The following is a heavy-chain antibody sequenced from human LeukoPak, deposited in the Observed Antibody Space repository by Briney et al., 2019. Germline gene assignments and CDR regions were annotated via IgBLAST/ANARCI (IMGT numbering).Heavy chain of an antibody. CDR1: GFTFSSYE. D-gene: IGHD3-3*01. CDR2: ISSSGSTI. V-gene: IGHV3-48*03. CDR3: AKDREWIYYFDY. Sequence: PGGSLRLSCAASGFTFSSYEMNWVRQAPGKGLEWVSYISSSGSTIYYADSVKGRFTISRDNSKNTLYLQMNSLRAEDTAVYYCAKDREWIYYFDYWGQGTLVTVSS. J-gene: IGHJ4*02.